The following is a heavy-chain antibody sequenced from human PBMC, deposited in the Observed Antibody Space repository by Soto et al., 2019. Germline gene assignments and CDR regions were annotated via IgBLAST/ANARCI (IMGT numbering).Heavy chain of an antibody. V-gene: IGHV3-23*01. CDR1: GFPFSSRA. Sequence: EVQLLESGGGLVQPGGSLRLSCAASGFPFSSRAMSWVHQAPGKGLEWVSAISGSGTITYYADSVKGRFTISRDTSKNTLYLQMKSLRADDTAVYYCAEWARYCSGADCRAWGQGTLVTVSS. CDR3: AEWARYCSGADCRA. D-gene: IGHD2-15*01. CDR2: ISGSGTIT. J-gene: IGHJ5*02.